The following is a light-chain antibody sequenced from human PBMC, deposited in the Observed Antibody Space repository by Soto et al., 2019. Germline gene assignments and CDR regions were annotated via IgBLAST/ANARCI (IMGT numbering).Light chain of an antibody. J-gene: IGLJ1*01. CDR1: NYNIGGNA. CDR3: AAWDDSLNGYG. Sequence: QSVLTQPPSASGSPGPRVTISCSGSNYNIGGNAVNWYQQLPGTAPTLLIYSTNERPSGVPDRFSGSKSGTSASLAISGRQSEDAADYYCAAWDDSLNGYGFGTGTKVTVL. CDR2: STN. V-gene: IGLV1-44*01.